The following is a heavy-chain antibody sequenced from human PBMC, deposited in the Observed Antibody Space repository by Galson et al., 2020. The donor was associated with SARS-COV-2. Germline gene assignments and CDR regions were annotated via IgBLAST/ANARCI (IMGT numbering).Heavy chain of an antibody. Sequence: ASVKVSCKVSGYTLTELSMHWVRQAPGKGLEWMGGFDPEDGETIYAQKFQGRVTMTEDTSTDTAYMVLSSLRSEDTAVYYCATATIFGVLNWFDPWGQGTLVTVSS. CDR2: FDPEDGET. CDR1: GYTLTELS. D-gene: IGHD3-3*01. J-gene: IGHJ5*02. V-gene: IGHV1-24*01. CDR3: ATATIFGVLNWFDP.